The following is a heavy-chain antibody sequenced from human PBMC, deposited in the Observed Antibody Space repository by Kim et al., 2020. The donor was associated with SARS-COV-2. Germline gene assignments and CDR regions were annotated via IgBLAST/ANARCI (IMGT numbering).Heavy chain of an antibody. Sequence: GGSLRLSCAASGFTFSSYAMSWVRQAPGKGLEWVSAISGSGGSTYYADSVKGRFTISRDNSKNTLYLQMNSLRAEDTAVYYCAEDQEELGIIAAAAWGYYYYYGMAVWGQGTTVTFSS. CDR1: GFTFSSYA. CDR2: ISGSGGST. V-gene: IGHV3-23*01. D-gene: IGHD6-13*01. CDR3: AEDQEELGIIAAAAWGYYYYYGMAV. J-gene: IGHJ6*02.